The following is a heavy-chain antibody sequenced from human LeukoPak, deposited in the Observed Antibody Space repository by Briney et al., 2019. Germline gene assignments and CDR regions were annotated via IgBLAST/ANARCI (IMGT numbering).Heavy chain of an antibody. D-gene: IGHD6-19*01. Sequence: GESLKISCKGSGYSFTSYWIGWVRQMPRKGLEWMGIIYPGDSDTRYSPSFQGQVTISADKSISTAYLQWSSLKASDTAMYYCARRGKWLTQRNWFDPWGQGTLVTVSS. CDR2: IYPGDSDT. V-gene: IGHV5-51*01. CDR1: GYSFTSYW. J-gene: IGHJ5*02. CDR3: ARRGKWLTQRNWFDP.